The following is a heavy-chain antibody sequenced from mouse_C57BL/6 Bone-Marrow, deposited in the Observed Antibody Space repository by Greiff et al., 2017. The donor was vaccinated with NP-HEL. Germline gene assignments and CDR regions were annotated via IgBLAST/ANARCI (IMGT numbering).Heavy chain of an antibody. V-gene: IGHV5-6*01. CDR3: ASPKYYGSSWFAY. CDR1: GFTFSSYG. J-gene: IGHJ3*01. D-gene: IGHD1-1*01. Sequence: EVQRVESGGDLVKPGGSLKLSCAASGFTFSSYGMSWVRQTPDKRLEWVATISSGGSYTYYPDSVKGRFTISRDNAKNTLYLQMSSLKSEDTAMYYCASPKYYGSSWFAYWGQGTLVTVSA. CDR2: ISSGGSYT.